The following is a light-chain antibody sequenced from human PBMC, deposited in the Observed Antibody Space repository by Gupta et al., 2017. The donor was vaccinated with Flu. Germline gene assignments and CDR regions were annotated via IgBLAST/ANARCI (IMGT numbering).Light chain of an antibody. V-gene: IGLV2-11*01. CDR3: CSYAGSYTVV. J-gene: IGLJ2*01. CDR1: SSDVGGYNY. Sequence: QSALTQPRSVSGSPGQSVTISCTGTSSDVGGYNYVSWYQQHPGTAPKLMISDVSKRPSGVPDRFSGSKSGNTASLTISGLQAVDEADYYCCSYAGSYTVVFGGGTKLTVL. CDR2: DVS.